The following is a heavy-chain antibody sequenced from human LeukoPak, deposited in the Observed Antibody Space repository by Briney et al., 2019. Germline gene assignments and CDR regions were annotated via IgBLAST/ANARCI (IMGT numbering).Heavy chain of an antibody. CDR3: ARFPYGSDQGGY. Sequence: PGGSLRLSCAASGFTFSSYEMNWVRQAPGKGLEWVSYISSSGSTIYYADSVKGRLTISRDNAKNSLYLQMNSLRAEDTAVYYCARFPYGSDQGGYWGQGTLVTVSS. D-gene: IGHD3-10*01. J-gene: IGHJ4*02. V-gene: IGHV3-48*03. CDR2: ISSSGSTI. CDR1: GFTFSSYE.